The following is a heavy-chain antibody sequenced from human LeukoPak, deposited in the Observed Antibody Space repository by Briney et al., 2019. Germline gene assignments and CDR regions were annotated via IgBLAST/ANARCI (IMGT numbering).Heavy chain of an antibody. CDR1: GYRFNSYW. CDR3: ARRGGYYDSSGYSDY. CDR2: IYTGDSDT. V-gene: IGHV5-51*01. D-gene: IGHD3-22*01. J-gene: IGHJ4*02. Sequence: GESLKISCKGSGYRFNSYWIGWVRQMPGKGLEWMGIIYTGDSDTRYSPSFQGQVTISADKCISTAYLQWSSRKAWDTAMCYCARRGGYYDSSGYSDYWGQGTLVTVSS.